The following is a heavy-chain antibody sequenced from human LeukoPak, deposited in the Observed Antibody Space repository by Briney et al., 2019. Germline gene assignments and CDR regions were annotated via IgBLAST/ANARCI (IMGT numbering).Heavy chain of an antibody. J-gene: IGHJ4*02. CDR1: GGSFSGYY. D-gene: IGHD4-17*01. V-gene: IGHV4-34*01. CDR2: INHSGST. CDR3: ARGQGTVTTH. Sequence: SETLSLTCAVYGGSFSGYYWSWIRQPPGKGLEWIGEINHSGSTNYNPSLKSRVTISLDMSENHFSLKLTSVTAADTAVYYCARGQGTVTTHWGQGTLVTVSS.